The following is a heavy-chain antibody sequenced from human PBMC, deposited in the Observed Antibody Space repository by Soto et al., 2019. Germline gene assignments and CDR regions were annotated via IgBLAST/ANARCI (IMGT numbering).Heavy chain of an antibody. J-gene: IGHJ4*02. CDR3: ARRYFAALIDY. Sequence: QLQLQESGPGLVKPSETLSLTCTVSGGSISSSSYYWGWIRQPPGKGLEWIGSVYYSGSTYYNPSLKSRVTISVDTSKNQFSLKLSSVTAADTAVYYCARRYFAALIDYWGQGTLVTVSS. V-gene: IGHV4-39*01. CDR1: GGSISSSSYY. CDR2: VYYSGST. D-gene: IGHD3-9*01.